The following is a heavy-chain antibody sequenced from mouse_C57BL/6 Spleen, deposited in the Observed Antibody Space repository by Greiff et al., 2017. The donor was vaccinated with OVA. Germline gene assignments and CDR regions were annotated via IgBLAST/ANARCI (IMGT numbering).Heavy chain of an antibody. J-gene: IGHJ2*01. CDR2: IRNKANNHAT. CDR3: TRPPYYDYDSYYFDY. CDR1: GFTFSDAW. D-gene: IGHD2-4*01. V-gene: IGHV6-6*01. Sequence: DVQLQESGGGLVQPGGSMKLSCAASGFTFSDAWMDWVRQSPEKGLEWVAEIRNKANNHATYYAESVKGRFTISRDDSKSSVYLQMNSLRAEDTGIYYCTRPPYYDYDSYYFDYWGQGTTLTVSS.